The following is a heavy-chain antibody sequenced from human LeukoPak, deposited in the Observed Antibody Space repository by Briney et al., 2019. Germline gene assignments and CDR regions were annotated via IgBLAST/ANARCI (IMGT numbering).Heavy chain of an antibody. Sequence: GGSRRLSCTASGFAFDEHGTSWVRQVPGKGLEWVSVINWSGGSTGYADPLRGRFTISRDNAKISLYLQMDSLRAEDTALYYCARDPITSPLYFDYWGQGTLITVSS. CDR2: INWSGGST. CDR3: ARDPITSPLYFDY. V-gene: IGHV3-20*04. J-gene: IGHJ4*02. CDR1: GFAFDEHG. D-gene: IGHD2-2*01.